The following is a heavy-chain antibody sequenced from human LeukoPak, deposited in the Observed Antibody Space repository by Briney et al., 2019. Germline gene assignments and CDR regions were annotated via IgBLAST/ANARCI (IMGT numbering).Heavy chain of an antibody. V-gene: IGHV2-70*11. CDR1: GFSLSTSGMC. Sequence: SGPTLVNPTQTLTLTCTFSGFSLSTSGMCVSWIRQPPGKALEWLARIDWDDDKYYSTSLKTRPTISKDTSKNQVVLTMTNMDPVDTATYYCARTTATMITHYYYNYMDVWGKGTTVTVSS. CDR2: IDWDDDK. CDR3: ARTTATMITHYYYNYMDV. J-gene: IGHJ6*03. D-gene: IGHD3-16*01.